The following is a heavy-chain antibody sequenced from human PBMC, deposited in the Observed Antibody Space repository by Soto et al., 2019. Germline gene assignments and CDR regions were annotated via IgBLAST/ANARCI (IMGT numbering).Heavy chain of an antibody. V-gene: IGHV3-23*01. CDR1: GFTFSSYA. J-gene: IGHJ4*02. CDR3: AKTGSSGNRDY. CDR2: ISGSGSST. Sequence: EVQLLESGGGLVQPGGSLRLSCAASGFTFSSYAMSWVRQAPGKGLEWVSTISGSGSSTYSADSVKGRFTISRDNSKNPLYLQMNSLRAEDAAVYYCAKTGSSGNRDYWGQGTLVTVSS. D-gene: IGHD1-26*01.